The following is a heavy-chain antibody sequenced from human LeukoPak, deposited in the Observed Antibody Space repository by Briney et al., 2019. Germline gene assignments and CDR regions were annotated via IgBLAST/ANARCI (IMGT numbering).Heavy chain of an antibody. J-gene: IGHJ4*02. Sequence: GGSLRLSCAASGFIFNSYSMNWVRQAPGKGLEWVSYISSSSSTIYYADSVKGRFTISRDNAKNSLYLQMNSLRVEDTGVHYCARGRPDWNGGFDYWGQGTLVTVSS. CDR3: ARGRPDWNGGFDY. CDR2: ISSSSSTI. V-gene: IGHV3-48*01. D-gene: IGHD1-1*01. CDR1: GFIFNSYS.